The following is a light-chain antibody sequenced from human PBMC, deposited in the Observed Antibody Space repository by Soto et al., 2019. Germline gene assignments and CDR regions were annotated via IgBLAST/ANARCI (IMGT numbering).Light chain of an antibody. V-gene: IGKV1-33*01. J-gene: IGKJ4*01. CDR3: QQYDNLPVT. CDR1: QDINIY. Sequence: DIPMTQSPSSLSASVGDRVTITCQASQDINIYLNWYQQKPGKAPKLLIYDASNLETGVPSRFSGRGSGTDFTFTISSLQPEDVATYHCQQYDNLPVTFGGGTKVEI. CDR2: DAS.